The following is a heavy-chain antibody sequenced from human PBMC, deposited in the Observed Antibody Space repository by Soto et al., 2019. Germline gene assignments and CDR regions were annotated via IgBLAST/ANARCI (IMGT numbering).Heavy chain of an antibody. V-gene: IGHV3-33*01. CDR2: IRYDGSNK. CDR3: ARDRGIAAAYNWFDP. CDR1: GFTFSNHD. D-gene: IGHD6-13*01. Sequence: QVQLVESGGGVVQPGRSLRLSCAASGFTFSNHDMHWVRQAPGKGLEWVAGIRYDGSNKNYADSVKGRFTISRDSSKNTLYLQMNRLRSEDTAIYYCARDRGIAAAYNWFDPWGQGTLVTVSS. J-gene: IGHJ5*02.